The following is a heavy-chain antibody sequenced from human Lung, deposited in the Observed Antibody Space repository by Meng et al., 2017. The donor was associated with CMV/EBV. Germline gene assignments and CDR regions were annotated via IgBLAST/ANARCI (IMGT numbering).Heavy chain of an antibody. CDR3: ASLGRYYYGMDV. V-gene: IGHV1-69*02. D-gene: IGHD1-26*01. Sequence: SXXVSXKASGGTWSSYTISWVRQAPGQGLEWRGRIIPILGIANYAQKFQGRVTITADKSTSTAYMELSSLRSEDTAVYYCASLGRYYYGMDVGGQGTTVTVSS. J-gene: IGHJ6*02. CDR2: IIPILGIA. CDR1: GGTWSSYT.